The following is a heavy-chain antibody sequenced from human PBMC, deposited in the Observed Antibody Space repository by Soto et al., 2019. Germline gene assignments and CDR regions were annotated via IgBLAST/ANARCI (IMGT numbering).Heavy chain of an antibody. J-gene: IGHJ5*02. CDR2: IIPIFGTA. V-gene: IGHV1-69*13. CDR1: GGTFSSYA. CDR3: ARGKGFASVSWFDP. Sequence: GASVKVSCKASGGTFSSYAIIWVRQAPGQGLEWMGGIIPIFGTANYAQKFQGRVTITADESTSTAYMELSSLRSEDTAVYYCARGKGFASVSWFDPWGQGTLVTVSS. D-gene: IGHD2-15*01.